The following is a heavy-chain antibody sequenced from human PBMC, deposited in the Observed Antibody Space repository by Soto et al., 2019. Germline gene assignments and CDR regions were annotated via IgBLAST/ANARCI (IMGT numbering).Heavy chain of an antibody. CDR3: ARGDLKFGQLLPNPLTY. Sequence: SETLSLTCAVYGGSFSGYYWSWIRQPPGKGLEWIGEINHSGSTNYNPSLKSRVTISVDTAKNHFSLKLSSVTAADTAVYFCARGDLKFGQLLPNPLTYWGRGTLVTVSS. CDR1: GGSFSGYY. V-gene: IGHV4-34*01. CDR2: INHSGST. D-gene: IGHD3-10*01. J-gene: IGHJ4*02.